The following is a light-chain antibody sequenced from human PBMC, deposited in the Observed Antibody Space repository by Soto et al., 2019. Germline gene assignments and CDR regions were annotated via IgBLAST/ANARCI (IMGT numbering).Light chain of an antibody. V-gene: IGLV2-14*01. CDR1: STDVGAYNY. Sequence: QSVLTQPASVSGSPGQSITISCNGTSTDVGAYNYVWWYQLHPGNAPKLIIYEVSNRPSGISNRFSASKSGNTASLTISGLQAEDEADYYRFSYTCSAAYDFGGGTKDTV. CDR3: FSYTCSAAYD. CDR2: EVS. J-gene: IGLJ1*01.